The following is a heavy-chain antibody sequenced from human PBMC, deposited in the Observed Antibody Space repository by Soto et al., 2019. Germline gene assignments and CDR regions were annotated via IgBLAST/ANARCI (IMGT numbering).Heavy chain of an antibody. Sequence: ASVKVSCKASGYTFTGYYMHWVRQAPGQGLEWMGWINPNSGGTNYAQKFQGRVTMTRDTSISTAYMELSRLRSDDTVVYYCASPVYCSSTSCHEDYGMDVWGQGTTVTVSS. CDR3: ASPVYCSSTSCHEDYGMDV. CDR1: GYTFTGYY. CDR2: INPNSGGT. D-gene: IGHD2-2*01. V-gene: IGHV1-2*02. J-gene: IGHJ6*02.